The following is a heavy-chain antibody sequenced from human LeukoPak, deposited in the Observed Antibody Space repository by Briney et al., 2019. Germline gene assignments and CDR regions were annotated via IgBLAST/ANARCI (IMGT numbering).Heavy chain of an antibody. J-gene: IGHJ4*02. D-gene: IGHD4-17*01. CDR1: GFTFSSYG. Sequence: GGSLRLSCAASGFTFSSYGMSWVRQAPGKGLEWVSAISGSGGSTYYADSVKGRFTISRDNSKNTLYLQMNSLRAEDTAVYYCATIEAVRFHYWGQGTLVTVSS. CDR3: ATIEAVRFHY. CDR2: ISGSGGST. V-gene: IGHV3-23*01.